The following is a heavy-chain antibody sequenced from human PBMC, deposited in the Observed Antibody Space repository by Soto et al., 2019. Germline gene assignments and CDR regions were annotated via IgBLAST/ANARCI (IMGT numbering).Heavy chain of an antibody. CDR3: ATLWFGESPY. Sequence: QLQLQESGPGLVKPSETLSLTCTVSGGSISSSSYYWGWIRQPPGKGLEWIGSIYYSGSTYYNQALKSRVTISVDTSKNQFSLKLSSVTAADTAVYYCATLWFGESPYWGQGTLVTVSS. CDR1: GGSISSSSYY. V-gene: IGHV4-39*01. CDR2: IYYSGST. D-gene: IGHD3-10*01. J-gene: IGHJ4*02.